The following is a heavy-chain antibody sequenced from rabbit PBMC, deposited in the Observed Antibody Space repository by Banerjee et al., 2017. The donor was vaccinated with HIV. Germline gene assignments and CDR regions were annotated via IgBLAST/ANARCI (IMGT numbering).Heavy chain of an antibody. J-gene: IGHJ4*01. Sequence: QEQLVESGGGLVQPEGSLTLTCKASGIDFSSNYWIWWVRQAPGKGLEWIACITTGSGSAYYASWAKGRFTISKTSSTTVTLQMTSLTAADTATYFCARWHVYYFNLWGQGTLVTVS. CDR3: ARWHVYYFNL. CDR1: GIDFSSNYW. CDR2: ITTGSGSA. V-gene: IGHV1S45*01. D-gene: IGHD5-1*01.